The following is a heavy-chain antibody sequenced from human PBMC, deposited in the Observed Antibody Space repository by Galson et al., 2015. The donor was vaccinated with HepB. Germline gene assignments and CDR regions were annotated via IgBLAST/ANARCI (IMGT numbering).Heavy chain of an antibody. Sequence: SLRLSCAASGFTFDDYAMHWVRQAPGKGLEWVSGISWNSGSIGYADSVKGRFTISRDNAKNSLYLQMNSLRAEDTAVYYCARDGSSSSSWYGSWIDPGGQGTLVTVSS. CDR1: GFTFDDYA. V-gene: IGHV3-9*01. CDR2: ISWNSGSI. D-gene: IGHD6-13*01. CDR3: ARDGSSSSSWYGSWIDP. J-gene: IGHJ5*02.